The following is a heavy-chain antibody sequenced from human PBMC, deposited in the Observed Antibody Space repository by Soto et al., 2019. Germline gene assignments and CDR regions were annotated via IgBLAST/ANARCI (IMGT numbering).Heavy chain of an antibody. Sequence: GGSLRLSCAASGFTFSSYAMSWVRQAPGKGLEWVSAISGSGGSTYYADSVKGRFTISRDNSKNTLYLQMNSLRAEDTAVYYCAKTGVVPAAAMYYFDYWGQGTLVTVSS. J-gene: IGHJ4*02. CDR3: AKTGVVPAAAMYYFDY. V-gene: IGHV3-23*01. D-gene: IGHD2-2*01. CDR2: ISGSGGST. CDR1: GFTFSSYA.